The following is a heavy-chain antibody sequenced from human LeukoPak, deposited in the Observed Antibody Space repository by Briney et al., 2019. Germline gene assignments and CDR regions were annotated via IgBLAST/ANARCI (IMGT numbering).Heavy chain of an antibody. CDR3: ARTGYVDWYFDL. CDR1: GGSISSYY. J-gene: IGHJ2*01. Sequence: SETLSLTCTVSGGSISSYYWSWIRQPPGKGLEWIGYIYYSGSTCYNPSLKSRVTISVDTSKNQFSLKLSSATAADTAVYYCARTGYVDWYFDLWGRGTLVTVSS. D-gene: IGHD3-16*01. CDR2: IYYSGST. V-gene: IGHV4-30-4*01.